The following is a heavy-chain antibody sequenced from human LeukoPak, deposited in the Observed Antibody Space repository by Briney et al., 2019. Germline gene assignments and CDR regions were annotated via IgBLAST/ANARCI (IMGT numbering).Heavy chain of an antibody. CDR2: INSDGSST. Sequence: QPGGSLRLSCAASGFTLSSYWMHWVRQAPGKGLVWVSRINSDGSSTSYADSVKGRFTISRDNAKNTLYLQMNSLRAEDTAVYYCARLDSSSWDSVDYWGQGTLVTVSS. V-gene: IGHV3-74*01. D-gene: IGHD6-13*01. J-gene: IGHJ4*02. CDR1: GFTLSSYW. CDR3: ARLDSSSWDSVDY.